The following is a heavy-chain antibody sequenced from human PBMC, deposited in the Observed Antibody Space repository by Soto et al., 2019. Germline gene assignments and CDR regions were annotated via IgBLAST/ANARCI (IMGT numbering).Heavy chain of an antibody. V-gene: IGHV1-18*03. CDR3: LRNLYGRAFDI. CDR1: GYTFTSYH. J-gene: IGHJ3*02. CDR2: INPFDGHT. Sequence: QVPLEQSGGEVKRPGASVRVSCKASGYTFTSYHVSWVRQAPGQGLEWMGWINPFDGHTNYSQKFQDKVTMSSDRFAETADMDLRSLRSYDMAVYYCLRNLYGRAFDIWGQGTTITVSS. D-gene: IGHD2-8*01.